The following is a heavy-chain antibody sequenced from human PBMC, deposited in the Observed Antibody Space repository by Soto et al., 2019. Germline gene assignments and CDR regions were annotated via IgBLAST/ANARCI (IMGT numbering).Heavy chain of an antibody. Sequence: EVQLVESGGGLVKPGGSLRLSCAASGFTFSNAWMNWVRQAPGKGLEWVGRIKSKTDGGTTDYAAPVKGRFTISRDDSKNTLYLQMNSLKTEDTAVYYCTTETGGPYYGSGSYYMGHAFDIWGQGTMVTVSS. J-gene: IGHJ3*02. CDR2: IKSKTDGGTT. CDR1: GFTFSNAW. CDR3: TTETGGPYYGSGSYYMGHAFDI. V-gene: IGHV3-15*07. D-gene: IGHD3-10*01.